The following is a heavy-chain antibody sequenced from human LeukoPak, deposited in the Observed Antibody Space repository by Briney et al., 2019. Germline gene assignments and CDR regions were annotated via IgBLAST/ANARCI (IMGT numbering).Heavy chain of an antibody. CDR1: GFTFSSHS. J-gene: IGHJ5*02. V-gene: IGHV3-21*01. CDR2: ISSSSSYI. Sequence: AGSLSLSCAASGFTFSSHSMNWVRQAPGKRLEWVSSISSSSSYIYYADSVKGRFTISRDNAKNSLYLQMNSLRAEDTAVYYCAREWRFSNWFDPWGQGTLVTVSS. CDR3: AREWRFSNWFDP. D-gene: IGHD3-3*01.